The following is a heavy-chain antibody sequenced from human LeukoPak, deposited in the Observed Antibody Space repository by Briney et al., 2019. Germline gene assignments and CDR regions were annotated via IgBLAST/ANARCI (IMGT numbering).Heavy chain of an antibody. CDR2: IIPIFGTA. J-gene: IGHJ5*02. CDR3: ARNREYCSGGSCYHWFDP. Sequence: SVKVSCKASGGTFSSYAISWVRQAPGQGLEWMGGIIPIFGTANYAQKFQGRVTITADESTSTAYMELSSLRSEDTAVYYCARNREYCSGGSCYHWFDPWGHGTLVTVSS. V-gene: IGHV1-69*13. D-gene: IGHD2-15*01. CDR1: GGTFSSYA.